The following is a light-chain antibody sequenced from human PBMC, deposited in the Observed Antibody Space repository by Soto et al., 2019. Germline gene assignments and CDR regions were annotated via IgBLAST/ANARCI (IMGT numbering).Light chain of an antibody. CDR3: QHYDSLPIT. Sequence: EIVLTQSPGTLSLSPGERAILSYRASQSVSSSYLAWYQQKPGQAPRLLIYGASSRATGIPDRLSGSGSGTDFTLTISRLEPEDFAVFYCQHYDSLPITFGQGTRLEIK. CDR2: GAS. J-gene: IGKJ5*01. CDR1: QSVSSSY. V-gene: IGKV3-20*01.